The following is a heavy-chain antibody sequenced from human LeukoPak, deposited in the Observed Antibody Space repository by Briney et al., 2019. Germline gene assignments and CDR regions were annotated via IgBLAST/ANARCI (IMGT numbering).Heavy chain of an antibody. D-gene: IGHD7-27*01. CDR1: GFTFSNFA. V-gene: IGHV3-64*02. Sequence: GGSLRLSCAASGFTFSNFAMHWVRPTPGKGLQYVAAISNSGHRTHYVDSVNGRFTVSRDNSKNTLYLQMGSLRPEDTGLYFCARGLSGSSDKWGQRVLVGVSS. CDR3: ARGLSGSSDK. CDR2: ISNSGHRT. J-gene: IGHJ1*01.